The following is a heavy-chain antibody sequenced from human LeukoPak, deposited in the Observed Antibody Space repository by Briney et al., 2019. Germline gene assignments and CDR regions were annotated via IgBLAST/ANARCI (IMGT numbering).Heavy chain of an antibody. CDR1: GYTFTSYD. V-gene: IGHV1-8*01. CDR2: VSPNSGDT. J-gene: IGHJ4*02. Sequence: ASVKVSCKASGYTFTSYDINWVRQATGQRPEWMGWVSPNSGDTGYAQKFQDRVTMTRNTSISTAYMELSSLRSDDTAVYYCARGPPNWGYDYWGPGTLVTVSS. D-gene: IGHD7-27*01. CDR3: ARGPPNWGYDY.